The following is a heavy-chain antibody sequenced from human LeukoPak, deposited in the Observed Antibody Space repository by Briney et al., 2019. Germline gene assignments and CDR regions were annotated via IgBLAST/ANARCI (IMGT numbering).Heavy chain of an antibody. D-gene: IGHD3-22*01. V-gene: IGHV1-69*05. CDR3: ARVFLGYYYDSSGLYYFDY. CDR1: GGTFSSYA. J-gene: IGHJ4*02. Sequence: ASVKVSFKASGGTFSSYAISWVRQAPGQGLEWMGRIIPIFGTANDAQKFQGRVTITTDESTSTAYMELSSLRSEDTAVYYCARVFLGYYYDSSGLYYFDYWGQGTLVTVSS. CDR2: IIPIFGTA.